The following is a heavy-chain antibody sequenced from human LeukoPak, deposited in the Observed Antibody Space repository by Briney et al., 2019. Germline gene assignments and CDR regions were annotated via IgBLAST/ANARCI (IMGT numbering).Heavy chain of an antibody. CDR1: GFTFSGYA. CDR2: ISDSGGST. CDR3: ATRERYCSSTSCYEWFDP. D-gene: IGHD2-2*01. V-gene: IGHV3-23*01. Sequence: GGSLRLSCAASGFTFSGYAMSWVRQAPGKGLEWVSGISDSGGSTYYADSVKGRFTISRDNSKNTLYLQMNSLRAEDTAVYYCATRERYCSSTSCYEWFDPWGQGTLVTVSS. J-gene: IGHJ5*02.